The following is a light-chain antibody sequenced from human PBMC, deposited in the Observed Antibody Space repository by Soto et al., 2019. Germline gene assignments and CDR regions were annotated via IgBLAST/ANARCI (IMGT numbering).Light chain of an antibody. V-gene: IGKV3-15*01. J-gene: IGKJ2*02. CDR1: QSVTSSY. CDR3: QQYNSWPPVST. Sequence: EIVMTQSPATLSVSPGERATLSCRASQSVTSSYLAWYQQKPGQAPRLLIYGASTRATGIPARFSGSGSGTEFAITISSLQSEDSAVYYCQQYNSWPPVSTFGQGTKLEIK. CDR2: GAS.